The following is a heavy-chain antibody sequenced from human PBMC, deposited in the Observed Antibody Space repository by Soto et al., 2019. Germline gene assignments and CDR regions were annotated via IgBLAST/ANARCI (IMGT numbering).Heavy chain of an antibody. Sequence: GGSLRLSCAASGFTFSSYEMNWVRQAPGKGLEWVSYISSSGSTIYYADSVKGRFTISRDNAKNSLYLQMNSLRAEDTAVYYCARDPRAPVGYCSSTSCNYYYYGMDVWGQGTTVTVSS. CDR3: ARDPRAPVGYCSSTSCNYYYYGMDV. CDR1: GFTFSSYE. V-gene: IGHV3-48*03. CDR2: ISSSGSTI. J-gene: IGHJ6*02. D-gene: IGHD2-2*01.